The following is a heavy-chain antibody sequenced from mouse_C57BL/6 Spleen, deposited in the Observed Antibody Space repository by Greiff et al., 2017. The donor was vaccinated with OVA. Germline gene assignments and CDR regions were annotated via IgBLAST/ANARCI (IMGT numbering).Heavy chain of an antibody. J-gene: IGHJ3*01. CDR3: ARGGLYYDYSWFAY. Sequence: QVQLQQPGAELVKPGASVSMSCKASGYTFTSYWITWVKQRPGQGLEWIGDLSPGSGSTNNNEKFKSKATLTVNTSSSTAYMQLSSLTSEDSAVYYVARGGLYYDYSWFAYWGQGTLVTVSA. CDR1: GYTFTSYW. D-gene: IGHD2-4*01. CDR2: LSPGSGST. V-gene: IGHV1-55*01.